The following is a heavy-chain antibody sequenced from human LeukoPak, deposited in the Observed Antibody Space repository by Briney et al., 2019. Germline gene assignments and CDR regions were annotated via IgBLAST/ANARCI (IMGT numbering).Heavy chain of an antibody. D-gene: IGHD5-12*01. Sequence: KTGGSLRLSCTDSGFTFNKFWMSWVRQAPGKGREWVSSISSSSSYIYYADSVKGRFTISRDNAKNSLYLQMNSPRAEDTAVYYCAKDPRPLWLRFNFFDYWGQGTLVTVSS. J-gene: IGHJ4*02. CDR1: GFTFNKFW. CDR3: AKDPRPLWLRFNFFDY. CDR2: ISSSSSYI. V-gene: IGHV3-21*01.